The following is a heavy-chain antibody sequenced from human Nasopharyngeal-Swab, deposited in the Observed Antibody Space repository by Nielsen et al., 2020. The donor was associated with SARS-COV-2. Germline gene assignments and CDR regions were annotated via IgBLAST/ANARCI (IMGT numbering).Heavy chain of an antibody. CDR3: ARDAPAHYGAFY. J-gene: IGHJ4*02. CDR2: IAHDASNE. CDR1: GFTFSSFG. D-gene: IGHD4-17*01. V-gene: IGHV3-30*03. Sequence: GGSLRPSCAPSGFTFSSFGMHWARQAPGKGLEWVAFIAHDASNEYYGDSVKGRFSSSRDSSKNTLYLQMDSLRGEDTAVYYCARDAPAHYGAFYWGRGTLVTVSS.